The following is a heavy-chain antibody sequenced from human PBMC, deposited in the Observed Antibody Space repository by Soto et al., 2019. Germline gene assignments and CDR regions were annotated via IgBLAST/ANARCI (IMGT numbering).Heavy chain of an antibody. Sequence: QVQLVESGGGVVQPGRSLRLSCAASGFTFSSYGMHWVRQAPGKGLEWVAVISHDGSNKYFADSVKGRFTISRDNSQXXXXXXXXXXXXXXXXXXXXXXXXXXXXXXXXXXDVWGQGTTVTVSS. CDR3: XXXXXXXXXXXXXXDV. J-gene: IGHJ6*02. CDR1: GFTFSSYG. V-gene: IGHV3-30*03. CDR2: ISHDGSNK.